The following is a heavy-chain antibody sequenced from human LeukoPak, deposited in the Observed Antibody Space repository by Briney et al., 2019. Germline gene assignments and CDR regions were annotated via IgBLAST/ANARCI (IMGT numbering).Heavy chain of an antibody. D-gene: IGHD4-23*01. CDR3: VKSPPPTNSYHYYGLDV. Sequence: AGGSLRLSCSASGFTFSSYAMHWVRQAPGKGLQYVSGISNNGGSTYYADSVEGRFTISRDNSKNTLYLQMSSLRAEDTAIYYCVKSPPPTNSYHYYGLDVWGKGTTVTVSS. CDR1: GFTFSSYA. J-gene: IGHJ6*04. CDR2: ISNNGGST. V-gene: IGHV3-64D*06.